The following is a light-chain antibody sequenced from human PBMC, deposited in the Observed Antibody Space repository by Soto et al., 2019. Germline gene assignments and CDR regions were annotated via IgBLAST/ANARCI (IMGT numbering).Light chain of an antibody. V-gene: IGKV1-5*01. Sequence: DIQMTQSPSTLSASVGDRVTITCRASQTINSWLAWYQQKPGKAPKVLIFDASSLKTGVPSRFSGSGSGTEFTLTISSLQPDDIATYYCQQCHRYLTFGQGTKVDI. CDR3: QQCHRYLT. J-gene: IGKJ1*01. CDR2: DAS. CDR1: QTINSW.